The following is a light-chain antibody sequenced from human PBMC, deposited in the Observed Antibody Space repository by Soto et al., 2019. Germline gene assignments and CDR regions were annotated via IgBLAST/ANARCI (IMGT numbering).Light chain of an antibody. V-gene: IGLV2-14*01. J-gene: IGLJ1*01. CDR3: SSWTNSRTYV. Sequence: QSALTQPASVSGSPGQSITISCTGTTSDVGGYDYVSWYQQHPGKAPKLMIFEVSNRPSGVSNRFSGSKSGNTASLTISGLQAEDEADYYCSSWTNSRTYVFGTGTKVTVL. CDR1: TSDVGGYDY. CDR2: EVS.